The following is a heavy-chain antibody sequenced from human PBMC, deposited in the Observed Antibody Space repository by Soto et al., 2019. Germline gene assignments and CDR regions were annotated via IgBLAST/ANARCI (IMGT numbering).Heavy chain of an antibody. J-gene: IGHJ4*02. Sequence: QVQLVESGGGVVQPGRSLRLSCAASGFTFSSYAMHWVRQAPGKGLEWVAVISYDGSNKYYADSVKGRFTISRDNSKNTLYLQMNSLRAEDTAVYYCAREDYGDYSAYFDYWGQGTLVTVSS. V-gene: IGHV3-30-3*01. CDR3: AREDYGDYSAYFDY. CDR1: GFTFSSYA. CDR2: ISYDGSNK. D-gene: IGHD4-17*01.